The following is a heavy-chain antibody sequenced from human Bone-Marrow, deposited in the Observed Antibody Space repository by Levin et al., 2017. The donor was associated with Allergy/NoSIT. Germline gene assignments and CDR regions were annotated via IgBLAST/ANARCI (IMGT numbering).Heavy chain of an antibody. Sequence: ASVKVSCQASGFILTTYYTHWVRQAPGQGLEWMGRIDPNSGGTNFAQKFQGRVTMTRDTSIGTAYMELSSLRSDDTAIYFCARGSGERSPYPMDVWGPGSTVTVSS. V-gene: IGHV1-2*06. CDR2: IDPNSGGT. D-gene: IGHD6-25*01. CDR3: ARGSGERSPYPMDV. CDR1: GFILTTYY. J-gene: IGHJ6*02.